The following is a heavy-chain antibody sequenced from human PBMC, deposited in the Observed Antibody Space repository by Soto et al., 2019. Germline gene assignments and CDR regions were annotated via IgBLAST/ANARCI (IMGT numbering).Heavy chain of an antibody. J-gene: IGHJ4*02. V-gene: IGHV1-2*02. Sequence: GASVKVSCKASGYTFTGYYVHWVRQAPGQGLEWMGWINPNSGGTNYAQKFQGRVTMTRDTSISTAYMELSRLRSDDTAVYYCARGFTMVRGVIITFTYWGQGTLVTVSS. CDR2: INPNSGGT. CDR3: ARGFTMVRGVIITFTY. CDR1: GYTFTGYY. D-gene: IGHD3-10*01.